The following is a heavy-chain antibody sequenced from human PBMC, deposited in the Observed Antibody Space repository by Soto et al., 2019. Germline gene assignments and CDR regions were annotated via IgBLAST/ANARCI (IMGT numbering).Heavy chain of an antibody. CDR1: GFTFSSYS. CDR2: ISSSSSYI. J-gene: IGHJ4*02. D-gene: IGHD3-9*01. V-gene: IGHV3-21*01. CDR3: ARDNFRYFDWFGGIGY. Sequence: EVQLVESGGGLVKPGGSQRLSCAASGFTFSSYSMNWVRQAPGKGLEWVSSISSSSSYIYYADSVKGRFTISRDNAKNSLYLQMNSLRAEDTAVYYCARDNFRYFDWFGGIGYWGQGTLVTVSS.